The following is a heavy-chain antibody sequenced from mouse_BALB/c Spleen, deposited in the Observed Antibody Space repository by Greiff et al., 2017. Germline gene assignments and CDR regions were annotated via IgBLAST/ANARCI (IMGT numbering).Heavy chain of an antibody. CDR2: IDPSDSYT. CDR1: GYTFTSYW. J-gene: IGHJ2*01. CDR3: ARGKVRGFDY. D-gene: IGHD2-14*01. V-gene: IGHV1-69*02. Sequence: QVQLQQPGAELVKPGASVKLSCKASGYTFTSYWMHWVKQRPGQGLEWIVEIDPSDSYTNYNQKFKGKATLTVDKSSSTAYMQLSSLTSEDSAVYYCARGKVRGFDYWGQGTTLTVSS.